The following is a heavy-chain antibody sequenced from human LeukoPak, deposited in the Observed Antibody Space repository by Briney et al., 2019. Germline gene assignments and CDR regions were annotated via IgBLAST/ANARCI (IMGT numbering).Heavy chain of an antibody. Sequence: GGSLRLSCATSGFTFSSSSMNWVRQAPGKGLEWVSSISSSSSYIYYADSVKGRFTISRDNAKNSLYLQMNSLRAEDTAVYYCAREVQLERLGFGKKGSAFDYWGQGTLVTVSS. V-gene: IGHV3-21*01. D-gene: IGHD1-1*01. CDR3: AREVQLERLGFGKKGSAFDY. J-gene: IGHJ4*02. CDR1: GFTFSSSS. CDR2: ISSSSSYI.